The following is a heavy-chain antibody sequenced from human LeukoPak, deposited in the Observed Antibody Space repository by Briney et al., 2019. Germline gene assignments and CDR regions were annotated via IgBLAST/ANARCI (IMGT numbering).Heavy chain of an antibody. Sequence: PGGSLRLSCAASGFTVSDNYMSWVRQAPGKGLEWVSVISSGGSTYNADSVKGRFTLSRDTSEDALYLQMNSLRVEDTAVYYCARWARYFDNSGYSSGDAFDLWGQGTMVTVSS. CDR1: GFTVSDNY. D-gene: IGHD3-22*01. V-gene: IGHV3-66*01. CDR2: ISSGGST. CDR3: ARWARYFDNSGYSSGDAFDL. J-gene: IGHJ3*01.